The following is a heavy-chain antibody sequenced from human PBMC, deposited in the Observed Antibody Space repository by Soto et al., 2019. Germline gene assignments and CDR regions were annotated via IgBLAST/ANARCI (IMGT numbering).Heavy chain of an antibody. J-gene: IGHJ6*03. CDR3: ARVTPYSSSSWHYYYYMDV. D-gene: IGHD6-6*01. Sequence: TSETLSLTCTVSGGSISSGGYYWSWIRQHPGKGLEWIGYIYYSGSTYYNPSLKSRVTISVDTSKNQFSLKLSSVTAADTAVYYCARVTPYSSSSWHYYYYMDVWGKGTTVTVSS. V-gene: IGHV4-31*03. CDR2: IYYSGST. CDR1: GGSISSGGYY.